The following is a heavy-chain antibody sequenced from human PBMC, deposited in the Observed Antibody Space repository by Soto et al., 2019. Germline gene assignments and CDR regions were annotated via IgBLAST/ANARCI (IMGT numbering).Heavy chain of an antibody. Sequence: QVQLVQSGAEVKKPGSSVKVSCKASGGTFSSSAFSWVRQAPGQGLEWMGGIMPIFRTADYAQKFQGRVTITADESTSTAYMELSSLRCEGTGVYYCAGDKDRQQLGGNYYYIMDVWGQGTTVTVSS. V-gene: IGHV1-69*12. CDR3: AGDKDRQQLGGNYYYIMDV. CDR1: GGTFSSSA. J-gene: IGHJ6*02. CDR2: IMPIFRTA. D-gene: IGHD3-3*02.